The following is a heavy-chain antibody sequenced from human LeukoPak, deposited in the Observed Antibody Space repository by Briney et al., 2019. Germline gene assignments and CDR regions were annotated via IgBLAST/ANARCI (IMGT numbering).Heavy chain of an antibody. V-gene: IGHV1-2*02. CDR1: GYTFTGYY. CDR3: ARDHCTRTSCYGDYYYGMDV. CDR2: VNPNSGGT. Sequence: ASVKVSCKASGYTFTGYYMHWVRQAPGQGLEWMGWVNPNSGGTEYAQKFQGRVTMTRDTSLNTAYMELSRLRSDDTAVYYCARDHCTRTSCYGDYYYGMDVWGQGTTVTVSS. D-gene: IGHD2-2*01. J-gene: IGHJ6*02.